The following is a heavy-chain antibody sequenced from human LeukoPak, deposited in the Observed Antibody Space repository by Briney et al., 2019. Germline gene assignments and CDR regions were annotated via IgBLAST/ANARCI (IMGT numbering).Heavy chain of an antibody. CDR3: AKALKSGYFQH. J-gene: IGHJ1*01. V-gene: IGHV3-23*01. Sequence: GGSLRLSCAASGFTFSSYAMSWVRQAPGKGLEWVSAISGNGGSTYYADSVKGRFTISRDNSKNTLYLQMNSLRAEDTAVYYCAKALKSGYFQHWGQGTLVTVSS. CDR2: ISGNGGST. CDR1: GFTFSSYA.